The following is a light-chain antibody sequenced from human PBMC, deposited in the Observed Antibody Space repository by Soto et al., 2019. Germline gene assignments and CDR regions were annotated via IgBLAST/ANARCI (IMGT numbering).Light chain of an antibody. CDR1: SSDIGGYNY. Sequence: QSVLTQPASVSESPGQSISISCTGTSSDIGGYNYVSWYQQYPGKVPKLIIYEVSSRPSGISNRFSGSKSGNTASLTISGLQPEDEAVDYCSSYTLRSTVVFGGGTKLTVL. CDR2: EVS. V-gene: IGLV2-14*01. CDR3: SSYTLRSTVV. J-gene: IGLJ3*02.